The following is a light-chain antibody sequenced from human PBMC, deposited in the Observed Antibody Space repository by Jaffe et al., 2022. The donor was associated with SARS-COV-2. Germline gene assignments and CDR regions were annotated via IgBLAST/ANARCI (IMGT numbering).Light chain of an antibody. V-gene: IGKV3-11*01. CDR3: QQRSNWPRTIT. Sequence: EIVLTQSPATLSLSPGERATLSCRASQSFTSYLAWYQHKPGQAPRLLIYDASNRATGIPARFSGSVSGTDFTLTISSLEPEDFAVYYCQQRSNWPRTITFGGGTKVEIK. CDR1: QSFTSY. J-gene: IGKJ4*01. CDR2: DAS.